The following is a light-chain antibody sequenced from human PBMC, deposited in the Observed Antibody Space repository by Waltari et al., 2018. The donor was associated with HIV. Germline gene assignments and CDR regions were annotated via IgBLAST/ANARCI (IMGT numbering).Light chain of an antibody. V-gene: IGLV2-14*03. Sequence: QSALTQPASVSGSPGQSITISCPGTTSDVGGYNSVSWYQQHPSKAPKCVILDVSNRPSGVSNRFSGSKSGNTASLTISGLQAEDEAYYYCSSYTSSDTVVFGGGTKVTVL. CDR3: SSYTSSDTVV. CDR2: DVS. J-gene: IGLJ2*01. CDR1: TSDVGGYNS.